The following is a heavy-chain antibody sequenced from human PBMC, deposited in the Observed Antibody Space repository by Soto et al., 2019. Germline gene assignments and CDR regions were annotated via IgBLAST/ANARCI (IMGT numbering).Heavy chain of an antibody. CDR3: ARGVLQDYFDY. CDR2: IYYSGST. Sequence: SETLSLTCTVSGLSICSYYSSLSRQPPGKGLEWIGYIYYSGSTNYNPSLKSRVTISVDTSKNQFSMKLSSVTAADTAVYYCARGVLQDYFDYWGQGTLVTVSS. J-gene: IGHJ4*02. V-gene: IGHV4-59*01. CDR1: GLSICSYY.